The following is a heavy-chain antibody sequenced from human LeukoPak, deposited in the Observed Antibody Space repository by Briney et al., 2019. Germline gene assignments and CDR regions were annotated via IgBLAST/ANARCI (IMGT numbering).Heavy chain of an antibody. Sequence: GGSLRLSCAASGLTFSDYYMSWIRQAPGKGLEWVAFVRFDGGNTRYADSVKGRFTISRDNSKNTLFLQMNNLRPEDTAVYYCAKSSGSSSWYDYFDYWGQGTLATVSS. D-gene: IGHD6-19*01. CDR3: AKSSGSSSWYDYFDY. CDR1: GLTFSDYY. J-gene: IGHJ4*02. V-gene: IGHV3-30*02. CDR2: VRFDGGNT.